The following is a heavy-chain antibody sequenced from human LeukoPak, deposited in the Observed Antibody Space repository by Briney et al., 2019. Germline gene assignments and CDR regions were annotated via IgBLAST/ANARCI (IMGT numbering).Heavy chain of an antibody. CDR1: GFTFGDYA. J-gene: IGHJ6*02. D-gene: IGHD5-24*01. V-gene: IGHV3-49*03. CDR3: SRSTWRYTMDV. CDR2: IRSKAYGGTT. Sequence: GRSLRLSCTASGFTFGDYAMSWFRQAPGKGLEWVGFIRSKAYGGTTEYAASVKGRFTISRDDSKSIAYLQMNSLQSEDTAVYFCSRSTWRYTMDVWGQGTTVTVSS.